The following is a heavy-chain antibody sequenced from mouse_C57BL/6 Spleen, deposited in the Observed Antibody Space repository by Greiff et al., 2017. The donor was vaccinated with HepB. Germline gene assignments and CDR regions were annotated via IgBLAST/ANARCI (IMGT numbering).Heavy chain of an antibody. J-gene: IGHJ2*01. V-gene: IGHV5-4*01. CDR2: ISDGGSYT. Sequence: EVKLQESGGGLVKPGGSLKLSCAASGFTFSSYAMSWVRQTPEKRLEWVATISDGGSYTYYPDNVKGRFTISRDNAKNNLYLQMSHLKSEDTAMYYCARDDYDVYFDYWGQGTTLTVSS. CDR3: ARDDYDVYFDY. CDR1: GFTFSSYA. D-gene: IGHD2-4*01.